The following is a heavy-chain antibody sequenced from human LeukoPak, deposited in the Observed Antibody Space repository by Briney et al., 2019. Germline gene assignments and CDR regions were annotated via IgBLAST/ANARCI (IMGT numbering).Heavy chain of an antibody. CDR3: ARPYDSSRYSMYYFDY. CDR2: IKQDGSEK. CDR1: GFTFSSYW. D-gene: IGHD3-22*01. Sequence: GGSLRLSCAASGFTFSSYWMSWVRQAPGKGLEWVANIKQDGSEKYYVDPVKGRFTIYRYNPKNSLYLPMNSLRAEDTGVYYCARPYDSSRYSMYYFDYWGQGTLVTVSS. V-gene: IGHV3-7*01. J-gene: IGHJ4*02.